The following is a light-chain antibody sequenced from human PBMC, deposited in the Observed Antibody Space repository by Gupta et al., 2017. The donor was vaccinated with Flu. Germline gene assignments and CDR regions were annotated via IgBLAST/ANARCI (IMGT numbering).Light chain of an antibody. CDR1: NIVTKS. J-gene: IGLJ2*01. Sequence: ALGKTANISCGGKNIVTKSVQWFQQKPGQAPVLVVYRETNRPSGIPERFSGSNSGNTATLTISRAQVGDEADYYCQVWDSSTALFGGGTKLTVL. CDR3: QVWDSSTAL. CDR2: RET. V-gene: IGLV3-9*01.